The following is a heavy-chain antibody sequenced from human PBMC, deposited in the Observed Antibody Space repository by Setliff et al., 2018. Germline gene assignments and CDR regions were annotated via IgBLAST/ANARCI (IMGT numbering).Heavy chain of an antibody. D-gene: IGHD2-21*02. Sequence: PGGSLRLSCLASGFSFSNTKMSWIRQAPGEGLEWVGRIKSAADGGTIEYAAAVNGRFTVSRDNARNSLYLQMNSLTAEDTAVYYCARVSTVTVRHWGQGTLVTVSS. CDR2: IKSAADGGTI. CDR1: GFSFSNTK. V-gene: IGHV3-15*01. CDR3: ARVSTVTVRH. J-gene: IGHJ4*02.